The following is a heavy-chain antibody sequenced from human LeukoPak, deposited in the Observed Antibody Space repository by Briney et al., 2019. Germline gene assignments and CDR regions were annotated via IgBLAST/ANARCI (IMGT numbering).Heavy chain of an antibody. D-gene: IGHD2-15*01. J-gene: IGHJ4*02. CDR3: ARDPRGYCSGGSCHKPYYFDY. CDR2: ISSSGTI. V-gene: IGHV3-48*01. Sequence: GGSLRLSCAASGFTFSSYWMSWVRQAPGKGLEWVSYISSSGTIYYADSVKGRFTISSDNAKNSLYLQMNSLRAEDTAVYYCARDPRGYCSGGSCHKPYYFDYWGQGTLVTVSS. CDR1: GFTFSSYW.